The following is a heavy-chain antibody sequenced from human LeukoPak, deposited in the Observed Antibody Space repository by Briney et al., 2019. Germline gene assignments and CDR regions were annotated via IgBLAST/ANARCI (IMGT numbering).Heavy chain of an antibody. J-gene: IGHJ6*03. CDR2: IIPIFGTA. CDR1: GGTFSSYA. V-gene: IGHV1-69*13. CDR3: ARGPDYYDSSGYDYYYMDV. D-gene: IGHD3-22*01. Sequence: SVKVSCKASGGTFSSYAISWVRQAPGQGLEWMGGIIPIFGTANYAQKFQGRVTITADESTGTAYMELSSLRSEDTAVYYCARGPDYYDSSGYDYYYMDVWGKGTTVTVSS.